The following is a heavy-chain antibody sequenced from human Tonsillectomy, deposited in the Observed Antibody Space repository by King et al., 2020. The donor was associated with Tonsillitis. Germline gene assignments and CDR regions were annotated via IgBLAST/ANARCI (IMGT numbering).Heavy chain of an antibody. V-gene: IGHV1-2*04. CDR1: GYTFIGYY. Sequence: VQLVESGAEVKKPGASVKVYCKASGYTFIGYYIHWVRQAPGQGLEWMGWINPNSGDTNYAQNFQGWVTMTRDTSINTAYMEFSRLRSDDTAVYYCARDGGGSCRDALDIWGQGTMVTVSS. D-gene: IGHD2-15*01. J-gene: IGHJ3*02. CDR2: INPNSGDT. CDR3: ARDGGGSCRDALDI.